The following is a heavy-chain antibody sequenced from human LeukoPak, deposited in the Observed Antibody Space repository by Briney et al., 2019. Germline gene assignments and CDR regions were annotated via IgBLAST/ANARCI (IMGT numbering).Heavy chain of an antibody. CDR3: ARVYYYGSGSYSESFDY. V-gene: IGHV1-69*13. J-gene: IGHJ4*02. Sequence: SVKVSCKASGGTFSSYAISWVRQAPGQGLEWMGGIIPIFGTANYAQKFQGRVTITADESTSTAYMELRSLRSDDTAVYYCARVYYYGSGSYSESFDYWGQGTLVTASS. D-gene: IGHD3-10*01. CDR1: GGTFSSYA. CDR2: IIPIFGTA.